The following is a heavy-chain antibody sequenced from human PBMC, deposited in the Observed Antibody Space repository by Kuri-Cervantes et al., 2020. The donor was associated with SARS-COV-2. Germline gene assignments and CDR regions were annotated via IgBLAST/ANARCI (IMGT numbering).Heavy chain of an antibody. D-gene: IGHD2-2*01. Sequence: GESLKISCAASGFTFSSYAMHLVRQAPGKGLEWVAVISYDGSNKYYADSVKGRFTISRDNFKNTMYLHKNSLRAEDTAVYYCAREPDLYCSSTSCHQDYYGMDVWGQGTTVTVSS. CDR2: ISYDGSNK. J-gene: IGHJ6*02. V-gene: IGHV3-30-3*01. CDR3: AREPDLYCSSTSCHQDYYGMDV. CDR1: GFTFSSYA.